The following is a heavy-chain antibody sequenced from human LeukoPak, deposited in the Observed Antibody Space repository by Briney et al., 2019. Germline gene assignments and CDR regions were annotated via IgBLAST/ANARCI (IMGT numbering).Heavy chain of an antibody. CDR3: VTPRAVGTHSGVY. V-gene: IGHV3-21*01. Sequence: GGSLRLSCAASGFTLGGNRNSMNWVRQAPGKGLEWVSSIDSSGGYIYYADSVKGRFTISRDNAKNSVYLQMNSLRAEDTAVYYCVTPRAVGTHSGVYWGQGTLVTVSS. D-gene: IGHD4-23*01. CDR2: IDSSGGYI. CDR1: GFTLGGNRNS. J-gene: IGHJ4*02.